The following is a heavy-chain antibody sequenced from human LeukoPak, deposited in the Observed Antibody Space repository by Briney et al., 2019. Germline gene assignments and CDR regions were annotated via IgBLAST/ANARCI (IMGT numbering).Heavy chain of an antibody. CDR1: GGSFSGYY. D-gene: IGHD6-19*01. Sequence: PSETLSLTCAVYGGSFSGYYWSWIRQPPGKGLEWIGEINHSGSTNYNPSLKSRVTISVDTSKNQFSLKLSSVTAADTAVYYCARRGQWLISVWGQGTLVTVSS. J-gene: IGHJ4*02. CDR3: ARRGQWLISV. V-gene: IGHV4-34*01. CDR2: INHSGST.